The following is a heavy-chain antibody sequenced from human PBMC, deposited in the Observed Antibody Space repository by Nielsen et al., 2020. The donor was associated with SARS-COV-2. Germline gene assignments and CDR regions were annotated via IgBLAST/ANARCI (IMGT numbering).Heavy chain of an antibody. J-gene: IGHJ4*02. D-gene: IGHD1-1*01. V-gene: IGHV3-23*01. CDR1: GFIFNYYG. Sequence: GESLKISCAASGFIFNYYGMSWVRQAPGKGPEWVSSITNDGDTAFYADSVQGRFTISRDDSKNTVFLQMNSLRVEDTALYYCVKGERGITILFESWGQGTQVTVSS. CDR3: VKGERGITILFES. CDR2: ITNDGDTA.